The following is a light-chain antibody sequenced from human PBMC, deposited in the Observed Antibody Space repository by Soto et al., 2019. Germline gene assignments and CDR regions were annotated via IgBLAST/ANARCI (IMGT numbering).Light chain of an antibody. CDR2: AVS. V-gene: IGKV1-9*01. J-gene: IGKJ4*01. CDR3: QQLQSDTGST. CDR1: QCISSD. Sequence: IQLTQSPSFLSASVGDRVSITCRASQCISSDLAWYQQKPGKAPKLLIYAVSTLQSGVPSRFSGTEAGTEFPLKISSLQPEDFATYYCQQLQSDTGSTFGGGPKVEIK.